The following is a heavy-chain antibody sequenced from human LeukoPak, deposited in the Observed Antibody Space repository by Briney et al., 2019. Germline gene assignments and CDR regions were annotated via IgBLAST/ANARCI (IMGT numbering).Heavy chain of an antibody. D-gene: IGHD1-26*01. CDR2: IIPIFGTA. CDR1: GGTFSSYA. Sequence: SVKVSCKASGGTFSSYAISWVLQAPGQGLEWMGGIIPIFGTANYAQKFQGRVTITADESTSTAYMELSSLRSEDTAVYYCARVSLPSEYSGSFDYWGQGTLVTVSS. CDR3: ARVSLPSEYSGSFDY. J-gene: IGHJ4*02. V-gene: IGHV1-69*01.